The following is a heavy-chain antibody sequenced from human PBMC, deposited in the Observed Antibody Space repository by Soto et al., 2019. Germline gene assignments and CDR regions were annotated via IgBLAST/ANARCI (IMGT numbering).Heavy chain of an antibody. Sequence: EVQLVESGGGLVQPGGSLRLSCAASGFTFSSYGMHWVRQAPGKELVWVSRINSDGSSTSYADSVKGRFTISRDNAKNTLYLQMNSLRAEDTAVYYCAREFDYDFWSGYWTKDPSFDYWGQGTLVTVSS. CDR1: GFTFSSYG. V-gene: IGHV3-74*01. D-gene: IGHD3-3*01. CDR3: AREFDYDFWSGYWTKDPSFDY. J-gene: IGHJ4*02. CDR2: INSDGSST.